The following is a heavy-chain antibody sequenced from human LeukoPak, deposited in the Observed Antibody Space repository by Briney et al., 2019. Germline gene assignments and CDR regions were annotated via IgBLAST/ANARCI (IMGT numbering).Heavy chain of an antibody. CDR2: IIPIFGTA. V-gene: IGHV1-69*01. CDR3: ASNDYSISSSHNWFDP. CDR1: GGTFSSYA. J-gene: IGHJ5*02. D-gene: IGHD4-11*01. Sequence: GSSVKVSCKASGGTFSSYAISWVRQAPEQGLEWMGGIIPIFGTANYAQKFQGRVTITADESTSTAYMELSSLRSEDTAVYYCASNDYSISSSHNWFDPWGQGTPVTVSS.